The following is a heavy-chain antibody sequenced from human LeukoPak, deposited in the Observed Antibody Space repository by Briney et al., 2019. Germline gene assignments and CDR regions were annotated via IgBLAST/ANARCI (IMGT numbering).Heavy chain of an antibody. D-gene: IGHD3-10*01. J-gene: IGHJ4*02. CDR1: GFTFSSYA. Sequence: GGSLRLSCAASGFTFSSYAMSWVRQAPGKGLEWVSAISGSGGSTYYADSVKGRFTISRDNSKNSLYLQMNSLRAEDTAVYYCARDAGPPGYFDYWGQGTLVTVSS. CDR2: ISGSGGST. V-gene: IGHV3-23*01. CDR3: ARDAGPPGYFDY.